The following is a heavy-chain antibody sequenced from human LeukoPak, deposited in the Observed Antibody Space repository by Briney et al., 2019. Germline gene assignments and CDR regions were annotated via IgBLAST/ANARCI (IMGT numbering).Heavy chain of an antibody. CDR2: IYTSGST. CDR3: ASSIVGAIHYYYYYYMDV. D-gene: IGHD1-26*01. CDR1: GGSISSGSYY. V-gene: IGHV4-61*02. J-gene: IGHJ6*03. Sequence: SETLSLTCTVSGGSISSGSYYWSWIRQPAGKGLEWIGRIYTSGSTNYNPSLKSRVTISVDTSKNQFSLKLSSVTAADTAVYYCASSIVGAIHYYYYYYMDVWGKGTTVTVSS.